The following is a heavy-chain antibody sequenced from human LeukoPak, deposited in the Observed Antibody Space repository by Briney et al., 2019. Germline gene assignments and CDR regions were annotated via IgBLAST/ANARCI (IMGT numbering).Heavy chain of an antibody. CDR2: IYSGGST. CDR3: ARDRTQGYAFDI. V-gene: IGHV3-53*01. J-gene: IGHJ3*02. Sequence: GGSLRLSCAASGFTFSSYSMNWVRQAPGKGLEWVSVIYSGGSTYYADSVKGRFTISRDNSKNTLYLQMNSLRAEDTAVYYCARDRTQGYAFDIWGQGTMVTVSS. CDR1: GFTFSSYS. D-gene: IGHD2-15*01.